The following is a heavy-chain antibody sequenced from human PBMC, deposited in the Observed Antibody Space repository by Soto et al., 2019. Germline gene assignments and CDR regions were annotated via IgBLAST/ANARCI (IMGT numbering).Heavy chain of an antibody. CDR3: ARDRQPDGIWTFDY. J-gene: IGHJ4*02. CDR1: VFSITDYT. D-gene: IGHD1-1*01. CDR2: IFSGGVTT. V-gene: IGHV3-23*01. Sequence: GGSLRLSCSASVFSITDYTMGWVRLAPGKGLQWVATIFSGGVTTRYADSVTGRFSLSRDNSQNMMSLQMNSLRVEDTALYYCARDRQPDGIWTFDYWGRGTLVTVSS.